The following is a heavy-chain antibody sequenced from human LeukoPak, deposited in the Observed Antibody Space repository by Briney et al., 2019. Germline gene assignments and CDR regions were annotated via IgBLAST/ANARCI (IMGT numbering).Heavy chain of an antibody. CDR2: IRSKAYGGTT. V-gene: IGHV3-49*04. J-gene: IGHJ4*02. CDR1: GFTFGDYA. D-gene: IGHD6-6*01. CDR3: TRDLGIAARPRPPDY. Sequence: GRSLRLSCTASGFTFGDYAMSWVRQAPGKGLEWVGFIRSKAYGGTTEYAASVKGRFTISRDGSKSIAYLQMNSLKTEDTAVYYCTRDLGIAARPRPPDYWGQGTLVTVSS.